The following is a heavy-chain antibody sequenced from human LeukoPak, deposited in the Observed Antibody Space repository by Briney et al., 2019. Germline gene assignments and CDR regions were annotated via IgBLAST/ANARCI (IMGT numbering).Heavy chain of an antibody. CDR3: ARARGEYQLLIGDYYYYMDV. CDR2: IYTSGST. V-gene: IGHV4-61*02. D-gene: IGHD2-2*01. Sequence: PSETLSLTCTVSGGSISSGSYYWRWIRQPAGKGLEWIGRIYTSGSTNYNPSLKSRVTISVDTSKNQFSLKLSSVTAADTAVYYCARARGEYQLLIGDYYYYMDVWGKGTTVTVSS. CDR1: GGSISSGSYY. J-gene: IGHJ6*03.